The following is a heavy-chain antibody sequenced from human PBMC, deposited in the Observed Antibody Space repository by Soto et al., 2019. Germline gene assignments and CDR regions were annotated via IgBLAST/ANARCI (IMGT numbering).Heavy chain of an antibody. V-gene: IGHV1-46*03. Sequence: QVHLEQSGAEVESPGASVRVSCKASGYTFTNYYIHWVRQAPGQGLEWMGMINPGGGNTDYAQKFQGRVTITRDTSMSTVYMELSSLRSEDTAVYYCATILPGYYYPWDYWGQGTLVTVSS. CDR2: INPGGGNT. CDR1: GYTFTNYY. J-gene: IGHJ4*02. CDR3: ATILPGYYYPWDY. D-gene: IGHD3-9*01.